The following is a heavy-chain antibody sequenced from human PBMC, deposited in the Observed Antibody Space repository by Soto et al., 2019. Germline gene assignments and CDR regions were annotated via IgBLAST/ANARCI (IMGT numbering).Heavy chain of an antibody. J-gene: IGHJ4*02. Sequence: SETLSLTCAVYGGSFSGYYWTWIRQSPEKGLEWIGEVNHSGTTYYNPSLKTRVTISVHTPKNQFSLKMSSVTAADTAVYYCARGIGYCSSVNCYSSRRLRFDSWGQGTLVTVSS. CDR3: ARGIGYCSSVNCYSSRRLRFDS. CDR2: VNHSGTT. CDR1: GGSFSGYY. V-gene: IGHV4-34*01. D-gene: IGHD2-2*01.